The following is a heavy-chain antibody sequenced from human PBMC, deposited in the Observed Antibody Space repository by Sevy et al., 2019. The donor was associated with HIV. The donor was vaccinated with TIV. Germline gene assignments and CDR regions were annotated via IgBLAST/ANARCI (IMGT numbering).Heavy chain of an antibody. Sequence: GSLRLSCAASGFTVNSNYMTWVRQAPGKGLEGVSVIHSDDTTYHADSVKDRFTISRDNFKNTLYLHMSSLRAEDTAFYYCARGKSGYGYALNYWGQGTLVTVSS. J-gene: IGHJ4*02. CDR1: GFTVNSNY. CDR2: IHSDDTT. V-gene: IGHV3-66*01. CDR3: ARGKSGYGYALNY. D-gene: IGHD5-18*01.